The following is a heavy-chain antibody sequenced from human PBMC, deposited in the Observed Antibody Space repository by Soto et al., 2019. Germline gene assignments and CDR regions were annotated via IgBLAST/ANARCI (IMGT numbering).Heavy chain of an antibody. CDR2: IDGSGGDT. V-gene: IGHV3-23*01. CDR1: GFPFSSYV. J-gene: IGHJ4*02. CDR3: VKEIVAAAYVETSPFDF. Sequence: PWGSLRVPWAAAGFPFSSYVRGWVRPTPRKGLEWVSGIDGSGGDTSFADSVKGRFTISRDNSENTLYLHMNSLRAEDTARYYCVKEIVAAAYVETSPFDFWGQGTLVTVSS. D-gene: IGHD2-15*01.